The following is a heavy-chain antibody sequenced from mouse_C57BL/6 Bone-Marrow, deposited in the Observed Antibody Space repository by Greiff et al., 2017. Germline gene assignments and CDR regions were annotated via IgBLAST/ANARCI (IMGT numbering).Heavy chain of an antibody. CDR1: GFTFSDYG. CDR3: ARRTLYYYGSTSRGDY. Sequence: EVQLVESGGGLVKPGGSLKLSCAASGFTFSDYGMHWVRQAPEKGLEWVAYISSGSSTIYYADTVKGRFTISRDNAKNTLFQKMTSLRAEDTAMNYCARRTLYYYGSTSRGDYWGQGTSVTVSS. J-gene: IGHJ4*01. V-gene: IGHV5-17*01. D-gene: IGHD1-1*01. CDR2: ISSGSSTI.